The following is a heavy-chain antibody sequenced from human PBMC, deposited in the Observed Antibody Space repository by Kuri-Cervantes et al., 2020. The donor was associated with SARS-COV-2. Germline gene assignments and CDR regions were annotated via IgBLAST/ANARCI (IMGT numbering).Heavy chain of an antibody. V-gene: IGHV3-23*01. CDR1: GLTFSNYA. Sequence: GGSLRLSCAGSGLTFSNYAMSWVRQAPGKGLKWVSGISFGGSTTYYADSVRGRFTISRDKAKNTLYLQMNSLRAEDTAVYYCAKDLRLLWFGELLGFDPWGQGTLVTVSS. CDR2: ISFGGSTT. D-gene: IGHD3-10*01. J-gene: IGHJ5*02. CDR3: AKDLRLLWFGELLGFDP.